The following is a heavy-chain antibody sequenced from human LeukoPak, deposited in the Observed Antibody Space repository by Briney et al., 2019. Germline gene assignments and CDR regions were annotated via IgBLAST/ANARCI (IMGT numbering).Heavy chain of an antibody. CDR1: GYSLSSGSYY. J-gene: IGHJ4*02. CDR2: IYTSGST. Sequence: SETLSLTCTVSGYSLSSGSYYGTWIRQPAGKGLEWIGRIYTSGSTSYNPSVKSRVTISVVQSQNQFSLKLRAVTGADTAVYCCARSYGSLRLFDYWGQGTLVTVSS. CDR3: ARSYGSLRLFDY. D-gene: IGHD3-10*01. V-gene: IGHV4-61*02.